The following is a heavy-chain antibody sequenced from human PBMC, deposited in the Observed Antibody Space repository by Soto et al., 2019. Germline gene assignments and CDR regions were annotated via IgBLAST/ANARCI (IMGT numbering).Heavy chain of an antibody. Sequence: ALVKLSRKTSGYTNTIYGSSWGRQEPRQGLEWMGWMSAYNGNTNYAQKFQGRGTMTRNTSISTAYMELSSLRSEDTAVYYCAREVSAYYYYGMDVWGQGTTVTVSS. CDR1: GYTNTIYG. V-gene: IGHV1-18*01. CDR2: MSAYNGNT. J-gene: IGHJ6*02. CDR3: AREVSAYYYYGMDV. D-gene: IGHD1-20*01.